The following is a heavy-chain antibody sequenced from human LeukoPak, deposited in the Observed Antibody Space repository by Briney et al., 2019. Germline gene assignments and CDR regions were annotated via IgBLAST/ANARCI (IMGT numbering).Heavy chain of an antibody. Sequence: PGGSLRLSCAASGFTFSSYWMHWVRQAPGKGLVWVSRINPDGSSTSYADSVKGRFTISRDHAKNTLSLQMNSLRAEDTAAYYCARFKVTVTSIPWGQGTLVTVSS. V-gene: IGHV3-74*01. CDR3: ARFKVTVTSIP. J-gene: IGHJ5*02. CDR2: INPDGSST. D-gene: IGHD4-11*01. CDR1: GFTFSSYW.